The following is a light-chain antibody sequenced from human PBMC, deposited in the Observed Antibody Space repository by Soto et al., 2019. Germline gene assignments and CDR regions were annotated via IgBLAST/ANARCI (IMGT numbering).Light chain of an antibody. CDR3: SSLASSSTPWV. CDR1: SSDVGAYNY. J-gene: IGLJ3*02. Sequence: QSVLTQPASVSGSPGQSITISCTGTSSDVGAYNYVSWYQHHPGKAPKVMIYGVSNRPSGVSNRFSGSKSDNTASLTISGLQAEDEADYYCSSLASSSTPWVFGGGTKLTVL. CDR2: GVS. V-gene: IGLV2-14*01.